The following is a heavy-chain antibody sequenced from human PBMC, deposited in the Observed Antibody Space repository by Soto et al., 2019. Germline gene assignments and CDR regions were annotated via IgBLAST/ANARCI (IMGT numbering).Heavy chain of an antibody. Sequence: SETLSLTCTVSRGSISSGTNYWAWIRQPPGKGLEWIANIYYSGSTFYNPSLKSRVTISLDTSKNQFSLKLRSVTAADTAVYYCGRHEPGWYFDSWGQGTLVTVSS. J-gene: IGHJ4*02. CDR1: RGSISSGTNY. V-gene: IGHV4-39*01. CDR3: GRHEPGWYFDS. CDR2: IYYSGST.